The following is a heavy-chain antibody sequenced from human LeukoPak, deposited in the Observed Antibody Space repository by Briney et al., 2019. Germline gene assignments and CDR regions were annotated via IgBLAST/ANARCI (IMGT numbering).Heavy chain of an antibody. V-gene: IGHV3-7*04. CDR1: GVTFSKSW. D-gene: IGHD3-3*01. J-gene: IGHJ4*02. CDR3: AKDDEGYY. Sequence: YLRLSCEDSGVTFSKSWMSWLRQTPKKGLEWVANIKEDGSAKYYVDSVKGRFTISRDNAKNSLYLQMNSLRAEDTAVYYCAKDDEGYYWGQGILVTVSS. CDR2: IKEDGSAK.